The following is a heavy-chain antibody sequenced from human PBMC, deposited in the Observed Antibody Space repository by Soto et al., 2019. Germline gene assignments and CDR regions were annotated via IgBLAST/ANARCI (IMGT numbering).Heavy chain of an antibody. CDR3: TIGAAIDY. CDR2: IKSKYDGGTT. J-gene: IGHJ4*02. Sequence: GGSLRLSCAGSGFIFSNAWLTWVRQAPGKGLEWVARIKSKYDGGTTDYAAPVQGRFAISRDDSKNSLYLQMNSLKTEDTALYYCTIGAAIDYWGQGTPVTVSS. V-gene: IGHV3-15*01. CDR1: GFIFSNAW. D-gene: IGHD3-16*01.